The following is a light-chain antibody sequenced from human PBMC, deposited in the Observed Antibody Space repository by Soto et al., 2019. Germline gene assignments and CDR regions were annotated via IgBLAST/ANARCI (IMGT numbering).Light chain of an antibody. J-gene: IGKJ4*01. CDR1: QSISSW. CDR3: KQYKTYPLT. Sequence: DIQMTQSPSTLSASVGDRVTIACRASQSISSWLAWYQQIPGNAPKLLIYQASNLQSGVPSRFSGSGSETEFTLTISSLQPDDFATYYCKQYKTYPLTFGGGTRVEIK. V-gene: IGKV1-5*03. CDR2: QAS.